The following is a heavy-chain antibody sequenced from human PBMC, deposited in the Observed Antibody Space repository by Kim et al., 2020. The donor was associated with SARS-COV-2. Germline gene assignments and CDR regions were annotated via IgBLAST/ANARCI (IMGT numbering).Heavy chain of an antibody. CDR2: IKQDESEK. CDR1: GFTFSSSW. D-gene: IGHD6-13*01. Sequence: GGSLRLSCAASGFTFSSSWMTWVRQAPGKGLAWVANIKQDESEKYYVDSVKGRFTISRDNAKNSLFLQMNSLRAEDTAVYYCAKTAGRAAAGSLDYWGQGTLVIVSS. J-gene: IGHJ4*02. V-gene: IGHV3-7*03. CDR3: AKTAGRAAAGSLDY.